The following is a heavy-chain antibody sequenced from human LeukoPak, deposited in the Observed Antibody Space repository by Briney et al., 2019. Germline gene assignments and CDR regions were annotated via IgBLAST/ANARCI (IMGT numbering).Heavy chain of an antibody. CDR2: INPSTGAP. Sequence: ASVKVSCKASGYTFTDYYLLWVRQAPGQGLEWMGIINPSTGAPNYAQKFQGRVSMTRDTSTSTVYMELSSLRSEDSALYYCARADYWGQGTLVTVSS. V-gene: IGHV1-46*01. CDR1: GYTFTDYY. CDR3: ARADY. J-gene: IGHJ4*02.